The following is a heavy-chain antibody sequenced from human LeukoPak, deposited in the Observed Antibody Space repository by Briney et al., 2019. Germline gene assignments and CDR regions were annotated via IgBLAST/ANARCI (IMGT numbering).Heavy chain of an antibody. V-gene: IGHV1-3*01. J-gene: IGHJ4*02. CDR3: AVSREVLWFGGLYELDY. D-gene: IGHD3-10*01. CDR1: GYTFTSYA. Sequence: ASVKVSCKASGYTFTSYAMHWVRQAPGQRLEWMGWINAGNGNTKYSQKFQGRVTITRDTSASTAYMELSSLRSEDTAMYYCAVSREVLWFGGLYELDYWGQGTLVTVSS. CDR2: INAGNGNT.